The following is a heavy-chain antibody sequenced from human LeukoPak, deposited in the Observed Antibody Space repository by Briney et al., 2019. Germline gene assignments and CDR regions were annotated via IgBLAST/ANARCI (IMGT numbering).Heavy chain of an antibody. J-gene: IGHJ6*03. CDR1: GGSFSGYY. CDR3: ARAGSPDCSSTSCYTYYYYYYMDV. V-gene: IGHV4-34*01. CDR2: INHSGST. Sequence: SETLSLTCAVYGGSFSGYYWSWIRQPPGKGLEWIGEINHSGSTNYNPSLKSRVTISVDTSKNQFFLKLSSVTAADTAVYYCARAGSPDCSSTSCYTYYYYYYMDVWGKGTTVTVSS. D-gene: IGHD2-2*02.